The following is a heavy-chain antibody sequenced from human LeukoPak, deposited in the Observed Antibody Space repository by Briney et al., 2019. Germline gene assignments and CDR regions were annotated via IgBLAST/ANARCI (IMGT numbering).Heavy chain of an antibody. V-gene: IGHV4-39*01. CDR1: GGSISSSDYY. CDR2: VYYSGIA. J-gene: IGHJ5*02. Sequence: PSETLSLTCTVSGGSISSSDYYWGWIRQPPGKGLEWLGCVYYSGIAYYNPPLKSRVPISVETSKNQSSLKLSSVTAADTAVYYCARQLYSSGWWVNWFDPWGQGTLVTVSS. CDR3: ARQLYSSGWWVNWFDP. D-gene: IGHD6-19*01.